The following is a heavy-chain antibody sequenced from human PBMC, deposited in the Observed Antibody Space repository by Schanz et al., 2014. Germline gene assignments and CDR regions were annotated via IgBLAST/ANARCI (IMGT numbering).Heavy chain of an antibody. V-gene: IGHV1-18*01. CDR3: ARDFSAYVGNYFDY. CDR2: INLYGGST. Sequence: QVQLIQSGAEVKKPGASVKVSCKASGYTFTSYGISWVRQAPGQGLEWMGIINLYGGSTNYAQKFQGRVTMTTDTSTSTSYMELTSLRFDDTAVYYCARDFSAYVGNYFDYWGQGTLVTVSS. D-gene: IGHD5-12*01. CDR1: GYTFTSYG. J-gene: IGHJ4*02.